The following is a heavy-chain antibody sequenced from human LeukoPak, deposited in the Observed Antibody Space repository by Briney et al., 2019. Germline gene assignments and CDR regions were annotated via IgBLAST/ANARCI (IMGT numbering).Heavy chain of an antibody. D-gene: IGHD4-17*01. J-gene: IGHJ4*02. V-gene: IGHV3-23*01. CDR3: TRDSSYGDYSTAFVY. CDR2: SGSTT. Sequence: GGSLRLSCAASGFIFSNYAMTWVRQAPGKGLEWVSSSGSTTDYSDSVKGRFTISRDNSKNTLYLQMNSLRADDTAVYYCTRDSSYGDYSTAFVYSGQGALCTVSS. CDR1: GFIFSNYA.